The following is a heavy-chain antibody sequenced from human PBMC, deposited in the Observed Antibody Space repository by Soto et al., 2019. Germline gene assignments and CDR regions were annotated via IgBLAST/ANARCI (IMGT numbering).Heavy chain of an antibody. CDR2: ISASGGST. CDR1: GFTFSSYA. J-gene: IGHJ4*02. Sequence: XVSLRLSCAASGFTFSSYAMSWVRQAPGKGLEWVSGISASGGSTDYADSVKGRFTISRDNSKNTLYVQMNSLRAEDTAVYYCAKTPYSSSWYYFDYWGQGTPVTVS. CDR3: AKTPYSSSWYYFDY. V-gene: IGHV3-23*01. D-gene: IGHD6-13*01.